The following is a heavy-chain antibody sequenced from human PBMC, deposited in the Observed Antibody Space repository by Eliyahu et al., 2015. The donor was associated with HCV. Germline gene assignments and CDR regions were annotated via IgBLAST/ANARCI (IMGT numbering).Heavy chain of an antibody. Sequence: EVQLVESGGGLVQPGGSLRLSCAASGFTVSSNYMSWVRQAPGKGLEWVSVVYSGGSTYYADSVKGRFTISRDNSKNTLYLQMNSLRAADTAVYYCARDPGGLATHFDYWGQGTLVTVSS. V-gene: IGHV3-66*01. CDR1: GFTVSSNY. J-gene: IGHJ4*02. D-gene: IGHD5-12*01. CDR2: VYSGGST. CDR3: ARDPGGLATHFDY.